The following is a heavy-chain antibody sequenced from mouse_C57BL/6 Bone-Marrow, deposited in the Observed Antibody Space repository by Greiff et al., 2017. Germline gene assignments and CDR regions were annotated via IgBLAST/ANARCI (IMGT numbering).Heavy chain of an antibody. J-gene: IGHJ1*03. D-gene: IGHD2-3*01. Sequence: QVQLQQSGAELARPGASVKLSCKASGYTFTSYGISWVKQRTGQGLEWIGEIYPRSGNTYYNEKFKGKATLTADKSSSTAYMELRSLTSEDSAVYFCVRGVERSYDGYYLYWYFEVWGTEGTVT. CDR1: GYTFTSYG. CDR3: VRGVERSYDGYYLYWYFEV. CDR2: IYPRSGNT. V-gene: IGHV1-81*01.